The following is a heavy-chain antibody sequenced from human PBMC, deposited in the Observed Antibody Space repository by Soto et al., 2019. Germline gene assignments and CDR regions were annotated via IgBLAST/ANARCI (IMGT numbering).Heavy chain of an antibody. V-gene: IGHV4-34*01. CDR2: MSQSGGT. D-gene: IGHD1-1*01. Sequence: QVQLQQWGAGLLKPSETLSLTCAVYGGFVTSGSYYWSWIRQPPGKGLEWIGEMSQSGGTHFNPSLKRRVSISVDTSKNQFTLKMSSVTAADTALYNCARVERGTATTVVDAFDIWGPGTMVTVSS. CDR3: ARVERGTATTVVDAFDI. CDR1: GGFVTSGSYY. J-gene: IGHJ3*02.